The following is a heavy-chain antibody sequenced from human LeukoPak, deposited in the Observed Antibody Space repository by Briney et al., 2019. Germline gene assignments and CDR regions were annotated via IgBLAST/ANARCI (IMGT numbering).Heavy chain of an antibody. CDR2: INHSGST. CDR3: ARLPYYYDSSGYYYFSFDY. J-gene: IGHJ4*02. D-gene: IGHD3-22*01. CDR1: GGSFSGYY. V-gene: IGHV4-34*01. Sequence: SETLSLTCAVYGGSFSGYYWSWIRHPPGKGLEWICEINHSGSTNYNPSLKSRVTISVDTSKNQFSLKLSSVTAADTAVYYCARLPYYYDSSGYYYFSFDYWGQGTLVTVSS.